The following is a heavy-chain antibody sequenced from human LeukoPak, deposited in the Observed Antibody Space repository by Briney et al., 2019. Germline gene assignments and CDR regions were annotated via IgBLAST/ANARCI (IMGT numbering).Heavy chain of an antibody. Sequence: GRSLRLSCAASGFTFSSYGMHWVRQAPGKGLEWVAVISYDGSNKYYADSVKGRFTISRDNSKNTLYLQMNSLRAEDTAVYYCATRYCYGSGSYYNVPPLDYWGQGTLVTVSS. V-gene: IGHV3-30*03. CDR3: ATRYCYGSGSYYNVPPLDY. D-gene: IGHD3-10*01. J-gene: IGHJ4*02. CDR2: ISYDGSNK. CDR1: GFTFSSYG.